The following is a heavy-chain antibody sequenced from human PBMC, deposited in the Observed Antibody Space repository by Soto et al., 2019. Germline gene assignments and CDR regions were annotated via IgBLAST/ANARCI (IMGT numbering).Heavy chain of an antibody. J-gene: IGHJ4*02. CDR1: GFTFSSYA. D-gene: IGHD3-10*01. CDR2: ISGSGGST. Sequence: PVGSLRLSCAASGFTFSSYAMSWVRQAPGKGLEWVSAISGSGGSTYYADSVKGRFTISRDNSKNTLYLQMNSLRAEDTAVYYCAKSHFTMVRGPNPIDYWGQGTLVTVSS. CDR3: AKSHFTMVRGPNPIDY. V-gene: IGHV3-23*01.